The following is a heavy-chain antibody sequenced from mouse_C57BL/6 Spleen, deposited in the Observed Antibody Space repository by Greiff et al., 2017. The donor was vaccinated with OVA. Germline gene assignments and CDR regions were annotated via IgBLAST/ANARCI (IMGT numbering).Heavy chain of an antibody. J-gene: IGHJ2*01. CDR3: ARSPGPHFDY. V-gene: IGHV1-22*01. Sequence: VHVKQSGPELVKPGASVKMSCKASGYTFTDYNMHWVKQSHGKSLEWIGYINPNNGGTSYNQKFKGKATLTVNKSSSTAYMELRSLTSEDSAVYYCARSPGPHFDYWGQGTTLTVSS. CDR1: GYTFTDYN. CDR2: INPNNGGT.